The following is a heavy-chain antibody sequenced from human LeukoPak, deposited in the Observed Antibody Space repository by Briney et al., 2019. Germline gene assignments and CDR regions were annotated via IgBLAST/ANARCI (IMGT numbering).Heavy chain of an antibody. CDR2: INPNSGGT. Sequence: GASVNVSCKASRYTLTGYSMHWVRQAPGQGLEWMGWINPNSGGTNYAQKFKDRVTMTRDTSISTADMELSRLRYDDTVVYDCARGHETIQLWSHWGQGTLVTVSS. D-gene: IGHD5-18*01. V-gene: IGHV1-2*02. CDR1: RYTLTGYS. CDR3: ARGHETIQLWSH. J-gene: IGHJ4*02.